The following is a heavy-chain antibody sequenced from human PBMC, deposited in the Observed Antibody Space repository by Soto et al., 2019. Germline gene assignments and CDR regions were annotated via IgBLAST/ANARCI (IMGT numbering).Heavy chain of an antibody. J-gene: IGHJ6*02. CDR1: GFTFSSYA. CDR3: AIDLTGDPVGSYYYGMDV. CDR2: ISGSGGST. Sequence: EVQLLESGGGLVQPGGSLRLCCAASGFTFSSYAMSWVRQAPGKGLEWVSAISGSGGSTYYADSVKGRFTISRDNSKNTLYLQMNSLRAEDTAVYYCAIDLTGDPVGSYYYGMDVWGQGTTVTVSS. V-gene: IGHV3-23*01. D-gene: IGHD7-27*01.